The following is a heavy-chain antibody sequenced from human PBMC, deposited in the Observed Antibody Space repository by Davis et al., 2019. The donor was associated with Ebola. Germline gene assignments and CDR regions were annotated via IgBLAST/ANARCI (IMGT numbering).Heavy chain of an antibody. CDR3: ARGGMGSHDTYYGLDV. CDR2: INPYSANT. V-gene: IGHV1-8*01. J-gene: IGHJ6*02. Sequence: ASVKVSCKATGYTFTSYDVNWVRQATGQGLEWMGWINPYSANTGYAQNFRGRVTMTRNTSISTAFLEVSNLRSEDTAVYFCARGGMGSHDTYYGLDVWGQGTTVTVSS. D-gene: IGHD3-10*01. CDR1: GYTFTSYD.